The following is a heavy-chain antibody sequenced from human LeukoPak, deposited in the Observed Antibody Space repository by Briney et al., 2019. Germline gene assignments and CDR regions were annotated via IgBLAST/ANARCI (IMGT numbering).Heavy chain of an antibody. CDR1: GGSISSYY. J-gene: IGHJ4*02. CDR3: ARGYDDYVWGSYRPYFDY. V-gene: IGHV4-4*07. Sequence: SETLSLTCTVSGGSISSYYWSWIRQPPGKGLEWIGRIYTSGSTNYNPSLKSRVTMSVDTSKNQFSLKLSSVTAADTAVYYCARGYDDYVWGSYRPYFDYWGQGTLVTVSS. CDR2: IYTSGST. D-gene: IGHD3-16*02.